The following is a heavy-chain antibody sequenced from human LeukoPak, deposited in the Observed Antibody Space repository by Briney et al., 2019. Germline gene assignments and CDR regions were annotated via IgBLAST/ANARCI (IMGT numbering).Heavy chain of an antibody. V-gene: IGHV3-23*01. CDR2: ISGSGGST. D-gene: IGHD3-10*01. CDR3: AKGRFRWFGELFFDY. CDR1: GFTFSSYA. J-gene: IGHJ4*02. Sequence: PGGSLRLSCAASGFTFSSYAMSWVRQAPGKGLEWVSAISGSGGSTYYADSVKGRFTISRGNSKNTLYLQMNSLRAEDTAVYYCAKGRFRWFGELFFDYWGQGTLVTVSS.